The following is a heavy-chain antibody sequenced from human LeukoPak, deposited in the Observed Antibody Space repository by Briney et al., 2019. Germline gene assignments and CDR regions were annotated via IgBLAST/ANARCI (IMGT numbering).Heavy chain of an antibody. D-gene: IGHD6-13*01. CDR1: GGSVSSGSYY. Sequence: PETLSLTCTVSGGSVSSGSYYWSWIRQPPGKGLEWIGYIYYSGSTNYNPSLKSRVTISVDTSKNQFSLKLSSVTAADTAVYYCAREGHSSSWPYYYGMDVWGQGTTVTVSS. CDR2: IYYSGST. J-gene: IGHJ6*02. CDR3: AREGHSSSWPYYYGMDV. V-gene: IGHV4-61*01.